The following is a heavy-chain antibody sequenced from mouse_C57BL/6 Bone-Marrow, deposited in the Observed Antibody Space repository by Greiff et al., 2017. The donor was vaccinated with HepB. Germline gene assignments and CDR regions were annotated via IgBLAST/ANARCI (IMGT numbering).Heavy chain of an antibody. Sequence: VQLQQPGAELVKPGASVKLSCKASGYTFTSYWMHWVKQRPGQGLEWIGMIHPNSGSTNYNEKLKSKATLTVDKSSSTAYMQLSSLTSEDSAVYYCARRGSSYYGSSYDYWGQGTTLTVSS. CDR1: GYTFTSYW. D-gene: IGHD1-1*01. CDR2: IHPNSGST. CDR3: ARRGSSYYGSSYDY. V-gene: IGHV1-64*01. J-gene: IGHJ2*01.